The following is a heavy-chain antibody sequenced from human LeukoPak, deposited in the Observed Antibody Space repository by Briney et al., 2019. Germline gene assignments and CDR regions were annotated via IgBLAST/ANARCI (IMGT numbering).Heavy chain of an antibody. J-gene: IGHJ4*02. CDR3: ARVGEKAFHLWPEIDY. V-gene: IGHV3-48*01. CDR2: ISSSSSTI. CDR1: GFTFSSYS. Sequence: GGSPRLSCAASGFTFSSYSMNWVRQAPGKGLEWVSYISSSSSTIYYADSVKGRFTISRDNAKNSLYLQMNSLRAEDTAVYYCARVGEKAFHLWPEIDYWGQGTLVTVSS. D-gene: IGHD5-24*01.